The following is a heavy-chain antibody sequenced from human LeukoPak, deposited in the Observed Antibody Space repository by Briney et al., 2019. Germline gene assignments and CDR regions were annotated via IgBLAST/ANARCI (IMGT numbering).Heavy chain of an antibody. CDR1: GFTFSSYG. Sequence: GGSLRLSCAASGFTFSSYGMHWVRQAPGKGLEWVAVISYDGSNKYYADSVKGRFTISRDNSKNTLYLQMNSLRAGDTAVYYCAKDASNHGDYWGQGTLVTVSS. D-gene: IGHD1-14*01. CDR3: AKDASNHGDY. J-gene: IGHJ4*02. CDR2: ISYDGSNK. V-gene: IGHV3-30*18.